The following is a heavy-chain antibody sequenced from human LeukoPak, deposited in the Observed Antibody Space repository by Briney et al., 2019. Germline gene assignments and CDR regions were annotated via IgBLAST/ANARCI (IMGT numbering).Heavy chain of an antibody. Sequence: GGSLRLSCTGSGFTFRNYVMSWVRQAPGKRLEWVSGISDSGDDTDYADSVKGRFTISRDNSKNSLYLQMNSLRAEDTAVYYCARVAGDNWFDPWGQGTLVTVSS. CDR3: ARVAGDNWFDP. CDR2: ISDSGDDT. D-gene: IGHD3-10*01. V-gene: IGHV3-23*01. J-gene: IGHJ5*02. CDR1: GFTFRNYV.